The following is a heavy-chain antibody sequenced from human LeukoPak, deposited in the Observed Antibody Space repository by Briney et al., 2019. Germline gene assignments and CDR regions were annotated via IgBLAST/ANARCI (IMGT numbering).Heavy chain of an antibody. Sequence: AGGSLRLSCAASGFTFRSYEMNWVRQAPGKGLEWVSYISSSGSTIYYADSVKGRFTISRDNAKNSLYLQMNSLRAEDTAVYYCAREDGDYYFDYWGQGTLVTVSS. D-gene: IGHD3-10*01. CDR2: ISSSGSTI. CDR3: AREDGDYYFDY. J-gene: IGHJ4*02. V-gene: IGHV3-48*03. CDR1: GFTFRSYE.